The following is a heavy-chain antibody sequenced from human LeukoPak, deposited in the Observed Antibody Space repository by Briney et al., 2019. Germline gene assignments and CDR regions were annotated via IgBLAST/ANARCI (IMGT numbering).Heavy chain of an antibody. CDR2: IYYSGST. V-gene: IGHV4-59*11. CDR1: GGPISSHY. CDR3: ERVPGNLQTIDAFDI. Sequence: SETLSLTCTVSGGPISSHYWSWIRQPPGKGLEWIGSIYYSGSTNYSASLKSRVSISVDTSKNQFSLKLSSVTAADTAVYYCERVPGNLQTIDAFDIWGQGTMVTVSS. J-gene: IGHJ3*02. D-gene: IGHD4/OR15-4a*01.